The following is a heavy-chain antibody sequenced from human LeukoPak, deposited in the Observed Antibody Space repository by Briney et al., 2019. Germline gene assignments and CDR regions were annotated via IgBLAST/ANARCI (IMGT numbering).Heavy chain of an antibody. Sequence: GRSLRLSCAASGFTFSSYGMHWVRQAPGKGLEWVAVIWYDGSNKYYADSVKGRFTISRDNSKNTLYLQMNSLRAEDTAVYYCASWGAGGNSWGQGTLVTVSS. D-gene: IGHD3-16*01. CDR2: IWYDGSNK. V-gene: IGHV3-33*01. CDR3: ASWGAGGNS. J-gene: IGHJ4*02. CDR1: GFTFSSYG.